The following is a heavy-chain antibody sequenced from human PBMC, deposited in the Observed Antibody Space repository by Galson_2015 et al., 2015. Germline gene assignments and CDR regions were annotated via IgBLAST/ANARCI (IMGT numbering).Heavy chain of an antibody. CDR2: IWYDGSNK. D-gene: IGHD3-22*01. J-gene: IGHJ4*02. CDR1: GFTFSSCG. Sequence: SLRLSCAASGFTFSSCGMHWVRQAPGKGLEWVAVIWYDGSNKYYADSVKGRFTISRDNSKNTLYLQMNSLRAEDTAVYYCARDRLSGDSSGYYSHWGQGTLVTVSS. CDR3: ARDRLSGDSSGYYSH. V-gene: IGHV3-33*01.